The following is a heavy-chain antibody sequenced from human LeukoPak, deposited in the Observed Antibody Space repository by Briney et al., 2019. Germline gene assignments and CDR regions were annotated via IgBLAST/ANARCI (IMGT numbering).Heavy chain of an antibody. CDR1: GFTFSIYG. D-gene: IGHD1-1*01. CDR2: ISYDESNK. J-gene: IGHJ4*02. V-gene: IGHV3-30*03. CDR3: APDSRWKDGWGFDS. Sequence: GGSLRLSCAASGFTFSIYGMHWVRQAPGKGLEWVAHISYDESNKYYADSVKGRFSISRDTSKDTLYLQMNSLRLEDTAVYYCAPDSRWKDGWGFDSWGQGTLVTVSS.